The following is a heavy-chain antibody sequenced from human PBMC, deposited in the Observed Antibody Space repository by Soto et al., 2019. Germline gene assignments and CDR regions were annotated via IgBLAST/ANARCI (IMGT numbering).Heavy chain of an antibody. Sequence: SVKVSCKASGFTFTSSAVQWVRQARGQRLEWIGWIVVGSGNTNYAQKFQERVTITRDMSTSTAYMELSSLRSEDTAVYYCAAGRLGYCISTSCYLDPWGQGTLVPVSS. CDR2: IVVGSGNT. J-gene: IGHJ5*02. V-gene: IGHV1-58*01. CDR1: GFTFTSSA. D-gene: IGHD2-2*01. CDR3: AAGRLGYCISTSCYLDP.